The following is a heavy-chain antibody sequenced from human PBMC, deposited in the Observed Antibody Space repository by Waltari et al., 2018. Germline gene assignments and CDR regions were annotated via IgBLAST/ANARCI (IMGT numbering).Heavy chain of an antibody. J-gene: IGHJ4*02. D-gene: IGHD6-19*01. Sequence: EVQLVESGGGLVQPGRSLRLSCSASGFTFSDNRMHWVRQAPGKGLGWVSRMNSDATIKDYADSVKGRFTISRDNAENTLYLQMNSLRIEDTAIYYCVRGSSGWYGTDFWGQGTLVTVSS. CDR1: GFTFSDNR. V-gene: IGHV3-74*02. CDR2: MNSDATIK. CDR3: VRGSSGWYGTDF.